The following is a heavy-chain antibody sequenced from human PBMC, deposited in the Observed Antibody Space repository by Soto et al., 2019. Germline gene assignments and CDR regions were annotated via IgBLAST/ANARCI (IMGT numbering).Heavy chain of an antibody. CDR3: AWGTYSVSYLASFGY. Sequence: QVQLVESGGGVVQPGRSLRLSCAASGFTFSSYGRHWVRQAPGKGLEWGAVISYDGSNKYYADSVKGRFTISRDNSKNPPGLQMNSVSAVLAGVYYCAWGTYSVSYLASFGYWGQGALVTVSS. J-gene: IGHJ4*02. D-gene: IGHD1-26*01. V-gene: IGHV3-30*03. CDR1: GFTFSSYG. CDR2: ISYDGSNK.